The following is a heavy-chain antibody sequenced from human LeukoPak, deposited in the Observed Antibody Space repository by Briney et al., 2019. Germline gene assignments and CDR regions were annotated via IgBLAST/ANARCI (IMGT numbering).Heavy chain of an antibody. CDR1: GFIFSDYH. V-gene: IGHV3-48*04. CDR3: ARSLFGSGSIYTFLLDGGY. Sequence: GESLRLSCAASGFIFSDYHMNWVRQAPGKGLEWISYISSSRKTIYYADSVKGRFTISRDNAKNSLYLQMNSLKVEDTAVYYCARSLFGSGSIYTFLLDGGYWGQGSLVTVSS. CDR2: ISSSRKTI. D-gene: IGHD3-10*01. J-gene: IGHJ4*02.